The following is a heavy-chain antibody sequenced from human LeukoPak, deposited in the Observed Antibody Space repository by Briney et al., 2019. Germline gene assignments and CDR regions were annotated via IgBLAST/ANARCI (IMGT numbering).Heavy chain of an antibody. V-gene: IGHV1-69*04. Sequence: SVKVSRKASGGTFSSYAISWVRQAPGQGLEWMGRIIPILGIANYAQKFQGRVTITADKSTSTAYMELSSLRSGDTAVYYCARGRIVVVTYFDYWGQGTLVTVSS. CDR2: IIPILGIA. CDR3: ARGRIVVVTYFDY. CDR1: GGTFSSYA. J-gene: IGHJ4*02. D-gene: IGHD2-21*02.